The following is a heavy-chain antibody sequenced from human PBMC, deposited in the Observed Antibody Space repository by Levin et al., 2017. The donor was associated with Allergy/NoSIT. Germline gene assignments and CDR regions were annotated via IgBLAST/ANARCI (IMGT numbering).Heavy chain of an antibody. CDR1: GFTFSSYE. D-gene: IGHD3-3*01. CDR2: ISSSGSTI. CDR3: ARDNMIDVWSGYFDY. V-gene: IGHV3-48*03. Sequence: PGGSLRLSCAASGFTFSSYEMNWVRQAPGKGLEWVSYISSSGSTIYYADSVKGRFTISRDNAKNSLYLQMNSLRAEDTAVYYCARDNMIDVWSGYFDYWGQGTLVTVSS. J-gene: IGHJ4*02.